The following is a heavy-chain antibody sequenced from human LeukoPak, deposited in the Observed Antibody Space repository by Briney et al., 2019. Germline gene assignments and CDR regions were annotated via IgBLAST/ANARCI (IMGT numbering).Heavy chain of an antibody. CDR1: GYTFTSYG. CDR3: ARTGDLDYYYYGMDV. Sequence: GASVKVSCKASGYTFTSYGISWVRQAPGQGLEXXXXISAYNGNTNYAQKLQGRVTMTTDTSTSTAYMELRSLRSDDTAVYYCARTGDLDYYYYGMDVWGQGTTVTVSS. V-gene: IGHV1-18*01. J-gene: IGHJ6*02. D-gene: IGHD4-17*01. CDR2: ISAYNGNT.